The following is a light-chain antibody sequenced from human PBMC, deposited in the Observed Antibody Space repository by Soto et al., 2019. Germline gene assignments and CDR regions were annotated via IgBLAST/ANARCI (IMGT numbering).Light chain of an antibody. Sequence: EIVWTQSPVTLSLAPGEGATLSFRASQSVSSSYLAWYQQKPGQAPRLLIYGASSRATGIPDRFSGSGSGTDFTLTISRLEPEDFAVYYCQQYGSSPPMTFGQGTKVDIK. CDR3: QQYGSSPPMT. V-gene: IGKV3-20*01. CDR2: GAS. J-gene: IGKJ1*01. CDR1: QSVSSSY.